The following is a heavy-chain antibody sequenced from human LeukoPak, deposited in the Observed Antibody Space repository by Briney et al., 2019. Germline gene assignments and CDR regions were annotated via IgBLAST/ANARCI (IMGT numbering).Heavy chain of an antibody. D-gene: IGHD2-15*01. J-gene: IGHJ5*02. Sequence: PSETLSPTCAVSGGSISSGGYSWRWIRQPPGKGLEWIGYIYHSGSTYYNPSLKSRVTISVDRSKNQFSLKLSSVTAADTAVYYCARQYCSGGSCYEKQNNWFDPWGQGTLVTVSS. CDR3: ARQYCSGGSCYEKQNNWFDP. CDR2: IYHSGST. V-gene: IGHV4-30-2*01. CDR1: GGSISSGGYS.